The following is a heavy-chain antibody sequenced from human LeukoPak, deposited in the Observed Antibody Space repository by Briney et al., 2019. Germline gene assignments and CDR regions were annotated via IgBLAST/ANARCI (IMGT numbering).Heavy chain of an antibody. Sequence: PGGSLRLSCAASGFTVNSNYMSWVRQAPGKGLEWVSVIYSGGSAYYAAPVKGRFTISRDNSKNTLYLQMNNLRAEDTAVYYCATHPGDYWFGYLQLWGQGTLVTVSS. CDR2: IYSGGSA. J-gene: IGHJ4*02. V-gene: IGHV3-53*01. CDR3: ATHPGDYWFGYLQL. CDR1: GFTVNSNY. D-gene: IGHD3-10*01.